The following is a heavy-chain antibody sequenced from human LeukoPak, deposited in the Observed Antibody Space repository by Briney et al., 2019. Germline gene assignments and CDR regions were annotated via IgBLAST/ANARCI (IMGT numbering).Heavy chain of an antibody. J-gene: IGHJ4*02. Sequence: PGGSLTLSCAASGFTFSDYYMSWIRQAPGKGLEWVSYISSSSSYTNYADSVKGRFTISRDNAKNSLYLQMNSLRADDTAVYYCAREAPDYGGNPDWGQGTLVTVSS. D-gene: IGHD4-23*01. V-gene: IGHV3-11*05. CDR3: AREAPDYGGNPD. CDR1: GFTFSDYY. CDR2: ISSSSSYT.